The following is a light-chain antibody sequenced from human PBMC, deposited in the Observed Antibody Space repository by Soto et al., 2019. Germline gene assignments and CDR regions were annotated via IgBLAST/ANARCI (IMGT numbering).Light chain of an antibody. Sequence: QSVLTRPASVSGSPGQSITISCTGTSSDVGGYKYVSWYQQHPGKAPKLLIYDVSSRPSGVSNRFSGSKSGNTASLTISGLQAEDEADYYCSSYTTSTPGVFGGGTQLTVL. V-gene: IGLV2-14*03. J-gene: IGLJ2*01. CDR1: SSDVGGYKY. CDR2: DVS. CDR3: SSYTTSTPGV.